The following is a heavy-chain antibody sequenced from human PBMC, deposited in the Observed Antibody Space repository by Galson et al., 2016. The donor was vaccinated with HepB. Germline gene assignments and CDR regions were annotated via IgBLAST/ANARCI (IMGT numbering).Heavy chain of an antibody. Sequence: TCSVSGDSTNKYYWSWIRQPAGKGLEWIGRVHANGRTNYNFSLRSRVTVSLDTSTDQISLKLTSVTAADTAVYYCDRVGNNGSGSFYNRIGSDFDFWGQGTRFTGSS. CDR3: DRVGNNGSGSFYNRIGSDFDF. CDR1: GDSTNKYY. D-gene: IGHD3-10*01. CDR2: VHANGRT. J-gene: IGHJ4*02. V-gene: IGHV4-4*07.